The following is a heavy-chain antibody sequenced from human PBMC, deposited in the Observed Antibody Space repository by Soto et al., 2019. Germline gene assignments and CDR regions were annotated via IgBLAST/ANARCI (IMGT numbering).Heavy chain of an antibody. Sequence: GASVKVSCKSSGYPFTHYGTTWVRQAPGQGLEWMGWISPYNGNTNYGQTLQGRVTLTTDTSTSTVYMELRSLRFDDTAVYYCARDQSFDRSYYYGIDVWGQGTTVTVSS. CDR3: ARDQSFDRSYYYGIDV. V-gene: IGHV1-18*01. CDR1: GYPFTHYG. D-gene: IGHD3-10*01. CDR2: ISPYNGNT. J-gene: IGHJ6*02.